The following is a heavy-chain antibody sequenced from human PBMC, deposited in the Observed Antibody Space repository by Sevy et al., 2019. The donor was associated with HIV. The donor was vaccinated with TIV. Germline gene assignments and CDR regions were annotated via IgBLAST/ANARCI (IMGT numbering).Heavy chain of an antibody. CDR3: ARDSRSGGSWGGDNWFDP. Sequence: GGSLRLSCAASGFTFSDYYMSWIRQAPGKGLEWVSYISSSGSTIYYADSVKGRFTISRDNAKNSLYLKMNSLRARDTAVYYWARDSRSGGSWGGDNWFDPWGQGTLVTVSS. CDR2: ISSSGSTI. D-gene: IGHD2-15*01. J-gene: IGHJ5*02. V-gene: IGHV3-11*01. CDR1: GFTFSDYY.